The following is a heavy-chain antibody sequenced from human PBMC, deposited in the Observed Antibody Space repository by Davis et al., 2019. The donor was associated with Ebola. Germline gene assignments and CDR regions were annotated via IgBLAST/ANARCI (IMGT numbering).Heavy chain of an antibody. CDR1: GGSISSGDYY. V-gene: IGHV4-30-4*01. J-gene: IGHJ3*02. Sequence: PSETLSLTCTVSGGSISSGDYYWSWIRQPPGKGLEWIGYIYYSGSTYYNPSLKSRVTISVDTSKNQFSLKLSSVTAADTAVYYCARSPPSGSQPPCAFDIWGQGTMVTVSS. CDR2: IYYSGST. CDR3: ARSPPSGSQPPCAFDI. D-gene: IGHD1-26*01.